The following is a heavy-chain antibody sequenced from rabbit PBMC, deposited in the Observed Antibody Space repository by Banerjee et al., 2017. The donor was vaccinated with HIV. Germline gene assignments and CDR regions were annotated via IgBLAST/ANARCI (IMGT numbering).Heavy chain of an antibody. CDR1: GFSFSSNYY. V-gene: IGHV1S40*01. CDR3: TRETDSIGDGYSDL. Sequence: QSLEESGGDLVKPGASLTLTCTASGFSFSSNYYMCWVRQAPGKGLEWIACTYAGSSGSTYYASWAKGRFTISKTSSTTVTLQMTSLTAADTATYFCTRETDSIGDGYSDLWGPGTLVTVS. D-gene: IGHD6-1*01. CDR2: TYAGSSGST. J-gene: IGHJ4*01.